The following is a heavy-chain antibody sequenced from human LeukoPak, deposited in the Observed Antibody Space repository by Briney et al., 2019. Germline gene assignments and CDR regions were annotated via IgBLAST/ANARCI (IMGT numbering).Heavy chain of an antibody. Sequence: PGGSLRLSCAASGFTFSSYSMNWVRQAPGKGLEWVSSISSSSSYIYYADSVKGRFTISRDNAKNSLYLQMNSLRAEDTAVYYCARGEEYPGEAFDIWGQGTMVTVSS. CDR2: ISSSSSYI. CDR3: ARGEEYPGEAFDI. D-gene: IGHD2/OR15-2a*01. CDR1: GFTFSSYS. J-gene: IGHJ3*02. V-gene: IGHV3-21*01.